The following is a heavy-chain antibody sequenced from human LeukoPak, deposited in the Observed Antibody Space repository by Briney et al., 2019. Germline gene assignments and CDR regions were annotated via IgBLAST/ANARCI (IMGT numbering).Heavy chain of an antibody. J-gene: IGHJ4*02. D-gene: IGHD3-22*01. CDR1: GGSISSYY. V-gene: IGHV4-4*07. Sequence: SETLSLTCTVSGGSISSYYWSRIRQPAGKGLEWIGRIYTSGSTNYNPSLKSRVTMSVDTSKNQFSLKLSSVTAADTAVYYCARWYGYDSSGYSFDYWGQGTLVTVSS. CDR2: IYTSGST. CDR3: ARWYGYDSSGYSFDY.